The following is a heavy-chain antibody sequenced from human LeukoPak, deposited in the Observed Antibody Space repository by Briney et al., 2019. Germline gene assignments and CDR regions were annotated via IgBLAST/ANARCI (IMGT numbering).Heavy chain of an antibody. CDR2: ISSSSSYI. V-gene: IGHV3-21*01. CDR1: GFTFSSFS. CDR3: ARGLQLHDAFDI. D-gene: IGHD5-18*01. Sequence: PGGSLRLSCGASGFTFSSFSMNWVRQAPGKGLEWVSSISSSSSYIYYADSVKGRFTISRDDAKNSLYLQMKSLRAEDTAVYYCARGLQLHDAFDIWGQGTMVTVSS. J-gene: IGHJ3*02.